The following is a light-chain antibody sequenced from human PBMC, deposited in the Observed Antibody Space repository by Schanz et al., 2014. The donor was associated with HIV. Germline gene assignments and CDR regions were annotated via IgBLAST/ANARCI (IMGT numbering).Light chain of an antibody. Sequence: DIVMAQSPDSLAVSLGERATISCQSSQSVLYRSNSKNYLAWYQQKPRQPPKLLIYWASIRESGVPDRFSGSGSGTDFTLTISSLQAEDVAVYYCQQYNNWNTFGGGTKVEIK. CDR1: QSVLYRSNSKNY. CDR3: QQYNNWNT. CDR2: WAS. V-gene: IGKV4-1*01. J-gene: IGKJ4*01.